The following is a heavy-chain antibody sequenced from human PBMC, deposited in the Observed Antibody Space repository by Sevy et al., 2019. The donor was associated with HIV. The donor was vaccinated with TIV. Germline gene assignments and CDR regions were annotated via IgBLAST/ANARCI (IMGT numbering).Heavy chain of an antibody. J-gene: IGHJ6*03. CDR1: GFTFSNYG. Sequence: GGSLRLSCAASGFTFSNYGMHWVRQAPGKGLEWVAFIRYDGSNKYYADSVKGRFTISRDNSKNTLYLQMNSLRAEDTAVYYCVRRYSSGWYYYYMDVWGKGTTVTVSS. V-gene: IGHV3-30*02. D-gene: IGHD6-19*01. CDR3: VRRYSSGWYYYYMDV. CDR2: IRYDGSNK.